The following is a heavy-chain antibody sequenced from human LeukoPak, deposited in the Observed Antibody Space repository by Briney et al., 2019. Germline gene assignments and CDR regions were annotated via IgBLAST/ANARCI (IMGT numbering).Heavy chain of an antibody. J-gene: IGHJ6*03. D-gene: IGHD3-3*01. CDR3: ARYYDFWSGYYNYYYMDV. CDR1: GFTFSSYS. V-gene: IGHV3-48*04. CDR2: ISSSSSTI. Sequence: GGSLRLSCAASGFTFSSYSMNWVRQAPGKGLEWVSYISSSSSTIYYADSVKGRFTISRDNAKNSLYLQMNSLRAEDTAEYYCARYYDFWSGYYNYYYMDVWGKGTTVTVSS.